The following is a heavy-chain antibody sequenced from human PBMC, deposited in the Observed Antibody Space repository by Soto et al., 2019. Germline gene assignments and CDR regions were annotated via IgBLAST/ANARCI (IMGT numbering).Heavy chain of an antibody. J-gene: IGHJ4*02. CDR1: GFTFSSYA. D-gene: IGHD3-3*01. Sequence: GGSLRLSCAASGFTFSSYAMSWVRQAPGKGLEWVSAISGSGGSTYYADSVKGRFTISRDNSKNTLYLQMNSLRAEDTAVYYCAKVEYRNRHYDFWSGYWNFDYWGQGTPVPVYS. CDR3: AKVEYRNRHYDFWSGYWNFDY. CDR2: ISGSGGST. V-gene: IGHV3-23*01.